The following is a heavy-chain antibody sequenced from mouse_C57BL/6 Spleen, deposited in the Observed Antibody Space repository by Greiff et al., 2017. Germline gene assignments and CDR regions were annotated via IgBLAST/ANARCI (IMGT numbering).Heavy chain of an antibody. CDR2: IYPGDGDT. Sequence: QVQLQQSGAELVKPGASVKISCKASGYAFSSYWMNWVKQRPGKGLEWIGQIYPGDGDTNYNGKFKGKATLTADKSSSTAYIQLSSLTSEDSAVYFCARIGGPGAMDYWGQGTSVTVSS. D-gene: IGHD3-1*01. CDR1: GYAFSSYW. CDR3: ARIGGPGAMDY. J-gene: IGHJ4*01. V-gene: IGHV1-80*01.